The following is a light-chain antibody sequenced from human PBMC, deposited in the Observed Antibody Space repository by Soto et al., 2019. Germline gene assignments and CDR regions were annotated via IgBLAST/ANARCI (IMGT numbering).Light chain of an antibody. CDR2: DAS. CDR3: QQYNSYPLT. Sequence: DIQMTQSPSTLSASVGDRVTITCRASQTISSWLAWYQQKPGKAPQLLIYDASNLESGVPSRFSGSGSGTEFTLTISSLQTDEFATYYGQQYNSYPLTFGQGTKVESK. J-gene: IGKJ2*01. V-gene: IGKV1-5*01. CDR1: QTISSW.